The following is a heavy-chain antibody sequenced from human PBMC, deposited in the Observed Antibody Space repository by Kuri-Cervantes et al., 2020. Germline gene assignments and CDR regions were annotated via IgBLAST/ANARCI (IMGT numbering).Heavy chain of an antibody. CDR3: ARAMVRGVIQCPGY. V-gene: IGHV1-8*01. CDR1: GYTFASYD. J-gene: IGHJ4*02. Sequence: ASVKVSCKASGYTFASYDINWVRQATGQGLEWMGWMNPNSGNTGYAQKFQGRVTMTRNTSISTAYMELSSLRSDDTAVYYCARAMVRGVIQCPGYWGQGTLVTDSS. CDR2: MNPNSGNT. D-gene: IGHD3-10*01.